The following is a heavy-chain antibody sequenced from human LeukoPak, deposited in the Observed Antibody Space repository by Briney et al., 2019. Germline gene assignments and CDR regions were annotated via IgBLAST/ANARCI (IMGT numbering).Heavy chain of an antibody. CDR2: ISYDGSNK. D-gene: IGHD3-22*01. J-gene: IGHJ4*02. CDR3: ARGRGTYYYDSRELNY. V-gene: IGHV3-30*04. Sequence: GGSLRLSCAASGFTFSSYAMHWVRQAPGKGLEWVAVISYDGSNKYYADSVKGRFTISRDNSKNTLYLQMNSLRAEDTAVYYCARGRGTYYYDSRELNYWGQGTLVTVSS. CDR1: GFTFSSYA.